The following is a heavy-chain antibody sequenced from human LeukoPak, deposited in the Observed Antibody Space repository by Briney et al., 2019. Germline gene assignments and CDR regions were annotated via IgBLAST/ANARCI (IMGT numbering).Heavy chain of an antibody. Sequence: GESLKISCKGSGYSFTSYWIGWVRQMPGKGLEWMGIIYPGDSDTRYSPSFQGQVAISADKSISTAYLQWSSLKASDTAMYYCARRAIIQGTSALDFWGQGTVVIVSS. CDR1: GYSFTSYW. V-gene: IGHV5-51*01. CDR2: IYPGDSDT. D-gene: IGHD3-3*01. J-gene: IGHJ4*02. CDR3: ARRAIIQGTSALDF.